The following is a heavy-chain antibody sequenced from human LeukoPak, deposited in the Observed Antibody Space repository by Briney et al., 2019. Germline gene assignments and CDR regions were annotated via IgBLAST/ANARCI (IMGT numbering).Heavy chain of an antibody. CDR2: INSDGSST. Sequence: GGSLRLSCAASGFTFSSYWMHWVRQAPGKGLVWVSRINSDGSSTSYADSVKGRFTISRDNAKNTLYLQMNSLRAEDTAVYYCAREYHSGAFDIWGQGTMVTVSS. D-gene: IGHD7-27*01. CDR3: AREYHSGAFDI. V-gene: IGHV3-74*01. CDR1: GFTFSSYW. J-gene: IGHJ3*02.